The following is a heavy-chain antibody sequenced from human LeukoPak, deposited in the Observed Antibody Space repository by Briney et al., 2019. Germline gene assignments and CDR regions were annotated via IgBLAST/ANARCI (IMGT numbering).Heavy chain of an antibody. J-gene: IGHJ6*02. CDR3: ARGLIVVVPAVYYYGMDV. CDR2: IYYSGST. D-gene: IGHD2-2*01. Sequence: PSETLSLTCTVSGGSISSGGYYWSWIRQHPGKGLEWIGYIYYSGSTYYNPSLKSRVTISVDTSKNQFSLKLSSVTAADTAVYYCARGLIVVVPAVYYYGMDVWGQGTTVTVSS. CDR1: GGSISSGGYY. V-gene: IGHV4-31*03.